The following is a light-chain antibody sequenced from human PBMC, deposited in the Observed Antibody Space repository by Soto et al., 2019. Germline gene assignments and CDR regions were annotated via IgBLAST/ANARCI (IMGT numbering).Light chain of an antibody. CDR3: QQYGSYWT. CDR1: QSVSSSY. Sequence: EIVLTQSPGTLSLSPGERATLSCRASQSVSSSYLAWYQQKPGQAPRLLIYRASSRATGIPDRFSGSGSGTDFIFTFSRLEPEDFAVYYCQQYGSYWTFGQGTKVDIK. CDR2: RAS. V-gene: IGKV3-20*01. J-gene: IGKJ1*01.